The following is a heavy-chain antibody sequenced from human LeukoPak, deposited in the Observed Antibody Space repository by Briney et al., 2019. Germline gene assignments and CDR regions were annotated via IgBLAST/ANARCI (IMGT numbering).Heavy chain of an antibody. V-gene: IGHV4-30-4*08. CDR1: GGSISSGDYY. CDR3: ARVVVPAAIPKYHYYYYMEV. CDR2: IYYSGST. D-gene: IGHD2-2*02. J-gene: IGHJ6*03. Sequence: PSETLSLTCTVSGGSISSGDYYWSWIRQPPGKGLEWIGYIYYSGSTYYNPSLKSRVTISVDTSKNQFSPKLSSVTAADTAVYYCARVVVPAAIPKYHYYYYMEVWGKGTTVTVSS.